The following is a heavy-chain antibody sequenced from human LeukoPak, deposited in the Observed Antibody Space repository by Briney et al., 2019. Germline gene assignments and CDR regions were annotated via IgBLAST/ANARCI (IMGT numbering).Heavy chain of an antibody. CDR1: GGSITSYY. CDR2: IYYSGST. J-gene: IGHJ3*02. CDR3: ARVSGDGDILTGYQIPYAFDI. V-gene: IGHV4-59*01. Sequence: SETLTLTCTASGGSITSYYWSWIRQPPGQGLEWFGYIYYSGSTNYSPSLKCRVTISVDTSKNQFSLKLSSVTAADTAVYYCARVSGDGDILTGYQIPYAFDIWGQGTMVTVSS. D-gene: IGHD3-9*01.